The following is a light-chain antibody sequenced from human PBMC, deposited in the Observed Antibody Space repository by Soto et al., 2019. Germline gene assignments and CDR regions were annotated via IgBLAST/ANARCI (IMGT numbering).Light chain of an antibody. CDR3: CSYADTYVE. J-gene: IGLJ2*01. CDR2: DVD. Sequence: QSALTQPRSVSGSPGQLVAISCTGISNYIGPYNYVSWYQQHPGKAPKLIIYDVDKRPSGVPYRFSGSKSGDTASLTISGLQPDDEADYYCCSYADTYVELGGGTKVTVL. V-gene: IGLV2-11*01. CDR1: SNYIGPYNY.